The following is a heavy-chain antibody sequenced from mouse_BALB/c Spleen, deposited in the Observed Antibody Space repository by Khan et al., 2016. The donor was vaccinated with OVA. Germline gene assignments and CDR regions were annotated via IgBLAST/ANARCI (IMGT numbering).Heavy chain of an antibody. CDR3: ARSGTISTVVVTDFDF. CDR1: GYAITSDYA. D-gene: IGHD1-1*01. V-gene: IGHV3-2*02. J-gene: IGHJ2*01. CDR2: IKYSGST. Sequence: EVQLQESGPGLVKPSQSLSLTCTVTGYAITSDYAWNWIRQFPGNKLEWMGYIKYSGSTSYNPSLKSRISITRDTSKNQFFLQLNSVTNEDTATYYCARSGTISTVVVTDFDFWGQGTTLTGSS.